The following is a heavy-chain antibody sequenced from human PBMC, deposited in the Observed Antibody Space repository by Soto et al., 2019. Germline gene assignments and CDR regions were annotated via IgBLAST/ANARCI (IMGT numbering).Heavy chain of an antibody. CDR3: ARESEDLTSNFDY. CDR2: ISSTTNYI. CDR1: GVTFTRYS. Sequence: GGALRVRCAASGVTFTRYSMNWVRQAPGKGLEWVSSISSTTNYIYYGDSMKGRFTISRDNAKNSLYLEMNSLRAEDTAVYYCARESEDLTSNFDYWGQGTLVPVSS. J-gene: IGHJ4*02. V-gene: IGHV3-21*06.